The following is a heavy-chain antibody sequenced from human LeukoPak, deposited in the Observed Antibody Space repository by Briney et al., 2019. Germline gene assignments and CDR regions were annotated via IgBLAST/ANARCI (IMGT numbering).Heavy chain of an antibody. Sequence: GGSLRLSCAASGFTFSTSAMSWVRQAPGKGLEWVSGISAGGSSTYYTDSVKGRFTISRDNSKNTLSLQVNSLRAEDTAVYYCAKVGRADDYYFDYWGQGTLVTVSS. D-gene: IGHD3-3*01. V-gene: IGHV3-23*01. CDR3: AKVGRADDYYFDY. CDR2: ISAGGSST. CDR1: GFTFSTSA. J-gene: IGHJ4*02.